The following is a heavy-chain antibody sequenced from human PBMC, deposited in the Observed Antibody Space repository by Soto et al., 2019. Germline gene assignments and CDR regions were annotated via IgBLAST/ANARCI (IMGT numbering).Heavy chain of an antibody. V-gene: IGHV4-34*01. CDR1: GESFSSSY. CDR2: INYGGST. J-gene: IGHJ5*02. CDR3: ARGHGSGSYRLDP. Sequence: SDTMSLTCAVYGESFSSSYWSWIRKPPGKGLEWIGEINYGGSTKYNPSLKSRVTISIDTSRNQFSLKLNSVTAADTAVYHCARGHGSGSYRLDPWGQGTLVTVSS. D-gene: IGHD3-10*01.